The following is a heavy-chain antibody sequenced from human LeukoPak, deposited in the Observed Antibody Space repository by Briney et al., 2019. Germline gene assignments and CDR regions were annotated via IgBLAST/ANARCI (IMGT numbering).Heavy chain of an antibody. J-gene: IGHJ5*02. CDR3: ARALGDTYYDFWSGYYRGDNWFDP. V-gene: IGHV1-2*02. D-gene: IGHD3-3*01. CDR1: GYTFTVYY. CDR2: INPNSGGT. Sequence: ASVRVSFRASGYTFTVYYMHWVRQAPGQGREGMGWINPNSGGTNYAQKFQGRVTITRDTSISTAYMALSRLRSDDTAVYYCARALGDTYYDFWSGYYRGDNWFDPWGQGTLVTVSS.